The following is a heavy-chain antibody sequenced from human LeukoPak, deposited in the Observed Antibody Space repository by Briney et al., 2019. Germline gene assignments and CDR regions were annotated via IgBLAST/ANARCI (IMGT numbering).Heavy chain of an antibody. J-gene: IGHJ6*03. CDR1: GFTFSSYE. V-gene: IGHV3-48*03. D-gene: IGHD1-1*01. CDR3: AKTTDNYYYYNMDV. Sequence: PGGSLRLFCAASGFTFSSYEMNWVRQAPGKGLEWVSYLSSSGSTIYYADFVKGRFNISRDNAKNSLYLKMNSLRAEDTAMYYCAKTTDNYYYYNMDVWGKGTTVTVSS. CDR2: LSSSGSTI.